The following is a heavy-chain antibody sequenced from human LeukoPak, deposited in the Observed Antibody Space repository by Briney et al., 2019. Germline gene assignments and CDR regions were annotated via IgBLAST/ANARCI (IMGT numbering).Heavy chain of an antibody. CDR3: ARYPSGYDRGFDY. V-gene: IGHV3-7*04. Sequence: GGSLRLSCAASGFIFSSYWMNWVRQAPGEGLEWVANINQDGSEKNYVDSVKGRFTISRDNAKNSLYLQMNSLRAEDTAVYYCARYPSGYDRGFDYWGQGTLVTVSS. D-gene: IGHD5-12*01. CDR1: GFIFSSYW. CDR2: INQDGSEK. J-gene: IGHJ4*02.